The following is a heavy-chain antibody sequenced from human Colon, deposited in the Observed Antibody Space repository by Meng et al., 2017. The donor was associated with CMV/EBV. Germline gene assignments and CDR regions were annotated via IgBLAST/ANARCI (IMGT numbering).Heavy chain of an antibody. V-gene: IGHV3-9*03. CDR3: TRLLIYDFWSGFDY. J-gene: IGHJ4*02. D-gene: IGHD3-3*01. CDR2: ISWNSDNV. CDR1: GFTFDDYA. Sequence: GGSLRLSCAASGFTFDDYAMHWVRQAPGKGLEWVSSISWNSDNVGYAVSVKGRFTISRDNAKNSLYLQMNSLRVEDMALYYCTRLLIYDFWSGFDYWGQGTLVTVSS.